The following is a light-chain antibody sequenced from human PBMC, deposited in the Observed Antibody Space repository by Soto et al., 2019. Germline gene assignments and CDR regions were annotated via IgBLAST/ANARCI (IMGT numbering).Light chain of an antibody. Sequence: DIHMTQSPSTLSASVGDRVTITCRASQSISVWLAWYQQKPGKAPNLLIYKTSSLETGVPSRFSGSGSGTEFTLTIRSLQPDDFATYYCQHYNDYSCTFGQGTKVEIK. J-gene: IGKJ1*01. CDR2: KTS. V-gene: IGKV1-5*03. CDR1: QSISVW. CDR3: QHYNDYSCT.